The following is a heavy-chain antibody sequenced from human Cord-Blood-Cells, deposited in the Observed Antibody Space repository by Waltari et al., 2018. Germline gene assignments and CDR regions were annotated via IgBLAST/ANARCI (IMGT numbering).Heavy chain of an antibody. CDR2: IYYSAST. V-gene: IGHV4-31*03. J-gene: IGHJ3*02. Sequence: QVQLQESGPGLVKPSQTLSLTCPVSGGSISSGGYYWSWIRQHPRKGLEWIGYIYYSASTYYNPSIKSRVTISVDTSKNQFSLKRSSVTAADTAVYYCARFAAARFFAFDIWGQGTMVTVSS. CDR1: GGSISSGGYY. D-gene: IGHD6-6*01. CDR3: ARFAAARFFAFDI.